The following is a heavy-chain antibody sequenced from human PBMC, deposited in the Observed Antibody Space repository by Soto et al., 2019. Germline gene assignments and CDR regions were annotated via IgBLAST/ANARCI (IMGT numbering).Heavy chain of an antibody. D-gene: IGHD3-22*01. J-gene: IGHJ4*02. CDR2: ITHSGST. CDR1: GASVTSDDYY. CDR3: ARDPIFYYASSGYGGSYFDY. V-gene: IGHV4-30-4*01. Sequence: SETLSLTCAVSGASVTSDDYYWSWIRQPPGKGLEWIGYITHSGSTYYNPSLKSRVSISIDTSKNQFSLKMTSLTAADTAVDYCARDPIFYYASSGYGGSYFDYWGQGSPVT.